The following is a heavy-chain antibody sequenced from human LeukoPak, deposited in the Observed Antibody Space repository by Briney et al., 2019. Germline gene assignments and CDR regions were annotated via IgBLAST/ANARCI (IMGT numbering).Heavy chain of an antibody. J-gene: IGHJ4*02. CDR3: ARETDY. V-gene: IGHV4-34*01. CDR2: INHSGST. CDR1: GGSFSGYY. Sequence: SETLSLTCAVYGGSFSGYYGSWIRQPPGKGLEWIGEINHSGSTNYNPSLKSRVTISVDTSKNQFSLKLSSVTAADTAVYYCARETDYWGQGTLVTVSS.